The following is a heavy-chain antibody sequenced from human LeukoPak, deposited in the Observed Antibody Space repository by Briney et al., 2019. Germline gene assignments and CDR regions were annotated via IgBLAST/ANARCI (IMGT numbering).Heavy chain of an antibody. V-gene: IGHV3-66*01. J-gene: IGHJ3*02. CDR1: GFTVSSNY. Sequence: GGSLRLSCAASGFTVSSNYMSWVGQAPGKGLEWVSVIYSGGSTYYADSVKGRFTISRDNSKNTLYLQMNSLRAEDTAVYYCARGAVTGHDAFDIWGQGTMVTVSS. D-gene: IGHD2-21*02. CDR2: IYSGGST. CDR3: ARGAVTGHDAFDI.